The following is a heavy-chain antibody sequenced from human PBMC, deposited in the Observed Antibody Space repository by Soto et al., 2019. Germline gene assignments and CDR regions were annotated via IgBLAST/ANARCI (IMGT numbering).Heavy chain of an antibody. J-gene: IGHJ6*02. Sequence: GKGLEWVSYISSSGSTIYYADSVKGRFTISRDNAKNSLYLQMNSLRAEDTAVYYCARDSYRLNFLFFGATYPDYYYYYGMDVCGQGTTGSVSS. CDR3: ARDSYRLNFLFFGATYPDYYYYYGMDV. CDR2: ISSSGSTI. D-gene: IGHD3-10*01. V-gene: IGHV3-48*03.